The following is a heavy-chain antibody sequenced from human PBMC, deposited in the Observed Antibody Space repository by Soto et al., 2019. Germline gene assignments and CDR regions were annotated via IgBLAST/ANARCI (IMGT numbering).Heavy chain of an antibody. Sequence: GGSLRLSCAASGFTFSSYAMHWVRQAPGKGLEWVAVISYDGSNKYYADSVKGRFTISRDNSKNTLYLQMNSLRAEDTAVYYCARGRDCSSTSCYTQNWFDPWGQGTLVTVSS. CDR1: GFTFSSYA. V-gene: IGHV3-30-3*01. CDR3: ARGRDCSSTSCYTQNWFDP. CDR2: ISYDGSNK. J-gene: IGHJ5*02. D-gene: IGHD2-2*02.